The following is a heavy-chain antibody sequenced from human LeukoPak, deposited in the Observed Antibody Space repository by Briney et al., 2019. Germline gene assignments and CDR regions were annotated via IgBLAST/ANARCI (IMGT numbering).Heavy chain of an antibody. CDR3: AKLPGYGGNSRGY. Sequence: PGGSVRLSCAASGFTFSSYAMSWVRQAPGKGLEWVSAISGSGGSTYYADSVKGRFTISRDNSKNTLYLQMNSLRAEDTAVYYCAKLPGYGGNSRGYWGQGTLVTVSS. V-gene: IGHV3-23*01. CDR2: ISGSGGST. J-gene: IGHJ4*02. CDR1: GFTFSSYA. D-gene: IGHD4-23*01.